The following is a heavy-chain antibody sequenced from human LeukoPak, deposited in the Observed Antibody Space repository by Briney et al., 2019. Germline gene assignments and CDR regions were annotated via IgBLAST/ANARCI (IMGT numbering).Heavy chain of an antibody. CDR3: ARDLGYFDSSGSHRRRNYFDY. D-gene: IGHD3-22*01. J-gene: IGHJ4*02. CDR2: IHSDGST. Sequence: GGSLRLSCAASGLTVSTNYMTWVRQAPGKRLEWVSIIHSDGSTYYADSVKGRFTISRDNYKNTLYLQMNSLRGEDTAMYYCARDLGYFDSSGSHRRRNYFDYWGQGTLVTVSS. CDR1: GLTVSTNY. V-gene: IGHV3-53*01.